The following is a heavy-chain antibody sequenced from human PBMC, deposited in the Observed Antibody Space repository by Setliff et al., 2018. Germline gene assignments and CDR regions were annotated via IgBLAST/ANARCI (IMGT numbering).Heavy chain of an antibody. D-gene: IGHD2-2*03. CDR1: GFTFSTYR. CDR2: IWDDGGNK. Sequence: GGSLRLSCAASGFTFSTYRMHWVRQAPGKGLEWVAVIWDDGGNKYHADSVKGRFTISRDNAKNTLYLQMNSLRVEDTAVYYCARGFGYAAWYYLDYWGQGTLVTVSS. V-gene: IGHV3-33*08. J-gene: IGHJ4*02. CDR3: ARGFGYAAWYYLDY.